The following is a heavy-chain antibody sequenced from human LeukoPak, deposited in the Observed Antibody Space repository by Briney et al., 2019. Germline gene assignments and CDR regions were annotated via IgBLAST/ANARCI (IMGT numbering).Heavy chain of an antibody. CDR3: TTSYSGNSWYDWFGP. V-gene: IGHV3-73*01. D-gene: IGHD6-13*01. Sequence: GGSLRLSCAASGFTFSSYEMNWVRQAPGKGLEWVGLIRTKANTYATAYAASVTGRFTISRDDSKTTSYLQMNSLKTEDTALYFCTTSYSGNSWYDWFGPWGQGTLVTVSS. CDR2: IRTKANTYAT. J-gene: IGHJ5*02. CDR1: GFTFSSYE.